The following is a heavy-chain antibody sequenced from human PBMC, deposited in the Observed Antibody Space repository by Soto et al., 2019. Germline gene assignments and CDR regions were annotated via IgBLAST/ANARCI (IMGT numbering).Heavy chain of an antibody. D-gene: IGHD4-17*01. CDR3: AKGVRANYGGNSGYFDY. Sequence: PGGSLRLSCAASGFPFDDYAMHWVRQAPGKGLEWVSGISWNSGSIGYADSVKGRFTISRDNAKNSLYLQMNSLRAEDTALYYCAKGVRANYGGNSGYFDYWGQGTLVTVSS. V-gene: IGHV3-9*01. CDR2: ISWNSGSI. J-gene: IGHJ4*02. CDR1: GFPFDDYA.